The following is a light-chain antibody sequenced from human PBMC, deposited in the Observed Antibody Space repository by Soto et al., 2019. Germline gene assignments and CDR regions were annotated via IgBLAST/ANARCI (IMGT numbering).Light chain of an antibody. J-gene: IGKJ4*01. CDR3: QQRSNWV. V-gene: IGKV3-11*01. CDR1: QSVSSY. CDR2: DAS. Sequence: EIVLTQSPATLSLSPGERATLSCRASQSVSSYFAWYQQKPGQAPRILIYDASNGATGIPASFSRSGSGTDFTLTIRRREPEDFAVHYCQQRSNWVVGGGTQVEIK.